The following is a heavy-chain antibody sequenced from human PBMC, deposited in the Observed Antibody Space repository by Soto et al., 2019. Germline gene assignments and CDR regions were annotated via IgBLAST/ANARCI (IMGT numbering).Heavy chain of an antibody. CDR1: GGSISSGDYH. CDR3: ARVTGSPPEYGDYYFDY. V-gene: IGHV4-30-4*01. D-gene: IGHD4-17*01. J-gene: IGHJ4*02. CDR2: IYYSGST. Sequence: PSQTLSLTCSVSGGSISSGDYHWSWIRQPPGKGLEWIGYIYYSGSTYYNPSLKSRVTISVDTSKNQFSLRLSSVTAADTAVYYCARVTGSPPEYGDYYFDYWGQGTLVTVSS.